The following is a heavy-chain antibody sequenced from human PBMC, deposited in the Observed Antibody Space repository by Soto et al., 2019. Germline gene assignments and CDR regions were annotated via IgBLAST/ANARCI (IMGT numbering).Heavy chain of an antibody. CDR2: ISGSGGST. Sequence: LRLSWAASGFTFSSYAMIWGRQAPLKGLEWVSAISGSGGSTYYADSVKCRFTISRDNSKNTLYLQMNSLRAEDTAVYYCAKTSRWFGELFHSDVWGQGTTVTVSS. D-gene: IGHD3-10*01. CDR1: GFTFSSYA. V-gene: IGHV3-23*01. J-gene: IGHJ6*02. CDR3: AKTSRWFGELFHSDV.